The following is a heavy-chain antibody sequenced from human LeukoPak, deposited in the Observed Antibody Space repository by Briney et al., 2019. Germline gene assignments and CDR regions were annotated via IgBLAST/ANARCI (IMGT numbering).Heavy chain of an antibody. J-gene: IGHJ4*02. Sequence: AGGSLRLSCAASGFTFSSYAMSWVRQAPGKGLEWVSSISSSSSYIYYADSVKGRFTISRDNAKNSLYLQMNSLRAEDTAVYYCARDLGLLEDYWGQGTLVTVSS. D-gene: IGHD3/OR15-3a*01. CDR1: GFTFSSYA. V-gene: IGHV3-21*01. CDR3: ARDLGLLEDY. CDR2: ISSSSSYI.